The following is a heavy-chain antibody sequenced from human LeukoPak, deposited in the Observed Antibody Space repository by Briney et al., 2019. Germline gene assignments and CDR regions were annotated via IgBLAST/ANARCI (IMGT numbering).Heavy chain of an antibody. CDR2: IYSGGST. Sequence: PGGSLRLSCAASGFTVSSNYMTWVRQAPGEGLEWISIIYSGGSTYYADSVKGRFTISRDNSKNTLYLHMNSLRAEDTAVYYCARDLSSNWNYWGQGTLVTVSS. D-gene: IGHD1-20*01. CDR3: ARDLSSNWNY. J-gene: IGHJ4*02. V-gene: IGHV3-66*01. CDR1: GFTVSSNY.